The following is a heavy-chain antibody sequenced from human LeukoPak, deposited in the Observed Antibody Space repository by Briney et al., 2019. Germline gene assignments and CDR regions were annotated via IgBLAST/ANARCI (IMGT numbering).Heavy chain of an antibody. V-gene: IGHV1-2*02. CDR1: GYTFTGYY. D-gene: IGHD6-19*01. Sequence: ASVKVSCKASGYTFTGYYMHWVRQAPGQGLEWMGWINPNSGGTNYAQKFQGRVTMTRDTSISTAYMELSRLGSDDTAVYYCARAEWYSSGWYPGYFQHWGQGTLVTVSS. CDR2: INPNSGGT. CDR3: ARAEWYSSGWYPGYFQH. J-gene: IGHJ1*01.